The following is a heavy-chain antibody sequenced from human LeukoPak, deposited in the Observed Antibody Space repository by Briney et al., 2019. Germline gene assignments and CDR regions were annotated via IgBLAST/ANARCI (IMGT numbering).Heavy chain of an antibody. J-gene: IGHJ5*02. D-gene: IGHD6-13*01. CDR3: ARGTAAAETFDP. CDR1: GGSISSYY. V-gene: IGHV4-59*01. Sequence: PSETMSLTCTVSGGSISSYYWSWIRQPPGKELEWIGYIYYSGSTNYNPSLKSRVTISVDTSKNQFSLKLSSVTAADTAVYYCARGTAAAETFDPWGQGTLVPVSS. CDR2: IYYSGST.